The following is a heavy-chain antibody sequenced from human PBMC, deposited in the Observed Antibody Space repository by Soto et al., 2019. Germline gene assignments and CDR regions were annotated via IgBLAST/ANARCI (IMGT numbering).Heavy chain of an antibody. Sequence: XSVKVSCKTSGGTFSSHAINWVRQAPGQGLEWMGGIIPMFGTTNYAQKFKGRVTISADESTSTAYMELSSLRSEDTAVYYCARMDSSAPGKFDDWGEGTLGTVSS. CDR3: ARMDSSAPGKFDD. CDR2: IIPMFGTT. V-gene: IGHV1-69*13. D-gene: IGHD3-22*01. J-gene: IGHJ4*02. CDR1: GGTFSSHA.